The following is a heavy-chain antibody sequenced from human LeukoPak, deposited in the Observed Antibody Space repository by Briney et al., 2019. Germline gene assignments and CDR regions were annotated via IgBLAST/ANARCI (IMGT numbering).Heavy chain of an antibody. V-gene: IGHV3-23*01. CDR3: AKVRIAVVEPADFDY. CDR1: GFTFSSDA. D-gene: IGHD6-19*01. J-gene: IGHJ4*02. Sequence: GGSLRLSCAASGFTFSSDAMSWVRQAPGKGLEWVSAISGSGGSTYYADSVKGRFTISRDNSKNPLYLQMNSLRAADTAVYYCAKVRIAVVEPADFDYWGQGTLVTVSS. CDR2: ISGSGGST.